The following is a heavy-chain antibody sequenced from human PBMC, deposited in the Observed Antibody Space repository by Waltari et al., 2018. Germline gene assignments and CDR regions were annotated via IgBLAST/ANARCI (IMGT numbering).Heavy chain of an antibody. CDR3: ARGSNSFRGLDDY. CDR1: GFTSRTNW. J-gene: IGHJ4*02. D-gene: IGHD1-26*01. CDR2: INSVGSVR. V-gene: IGHV3-74*01. Sequence: EVQLVESGGGCVKPGGSMRRCWTASGFTSRTNWLHWVRQVPGKGLVWFSNINSVGSVRDYADSVKGRFTISRDNARNTLYLQMNTLRDEDTAVYYCARGSNSFRGLDDYWGQGTLVTVSS.